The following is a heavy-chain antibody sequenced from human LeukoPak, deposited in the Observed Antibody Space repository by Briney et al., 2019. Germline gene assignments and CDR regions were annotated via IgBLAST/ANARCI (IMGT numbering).Heavy chain of an antibody. V-gene: IGHV3-7*01. D-gene: IGHD3-3*01. CDR3: ARDLSGITTFGGSFDY. CDR1: GFTFSNYW. CDR2: IKQDGSEK. Sequence: GGSLRLSCAASGFTFSNYWMSWVRQAPGKGLEWVANIKQDGSEKYYVDSVKGRFTISRDNAKNSLYLQMNSLRAEDTAVYYCARDLSGITTFGGSFDYWGQGTLVTVSS. J-gene: IGHJ4*02.